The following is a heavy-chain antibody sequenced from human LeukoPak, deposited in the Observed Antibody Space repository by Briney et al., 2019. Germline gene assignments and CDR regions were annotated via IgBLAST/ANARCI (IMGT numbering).Heavy chain of an antibody. D-gene: IGHD3-16*01. J-gene: IGHJ4*02. CDR3: ARALDTCFDY. Sequence: SETLSLTCTVSGGSISSSSYYWSWIRQPPGKGLEWIGYIYYSGSTNYNPSLKSRVTISVDTSKNQFSLKLSSVTAADTAVYYCARALDTCFDYWGQGTLVTVSS. V-gene: IGHV4-61*01. CDR1: GGSISSSSYY. CDR2: IYYSGST.